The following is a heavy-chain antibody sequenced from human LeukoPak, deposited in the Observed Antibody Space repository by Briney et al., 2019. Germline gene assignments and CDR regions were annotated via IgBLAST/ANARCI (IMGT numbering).Heavy chain of an antibody. Sequence: GGSLRLSCTASGFTFSSYTMTWVRQAPGKGLKWVSTIATGDGNTYYADSVKGRFTVSRDDSKNTLYLQMNSLRAEDTAVYYCAKDGDSSGYYGAFDYWGQGTLVTVSS. CDR2: IATGDGNT. V-gene: IGHV3-23*01. CDR3: AKDGDSSGYYGAFDY. CDR1: GFTFSSYT. D-gene: IGHD3-22*01. J-gene: IGHJ4*02.